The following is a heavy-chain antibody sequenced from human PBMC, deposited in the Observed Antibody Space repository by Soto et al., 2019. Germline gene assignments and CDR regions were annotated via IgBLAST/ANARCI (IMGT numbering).Heavy chain of an antibody. J-gene: IGHJ6*02. CDR1: GYTFTSYG. D-gene: IGHD3-10*01. Sequence: RASVKVSCKASGYTFTSYGISWVRQAPGQGLEWMGWISAYNGNTNYAQKLQGRVTMTTDTSTSTAYMELRSLRSDDTAVYYCARGYYLPEYYYYGMDVWGQGTTVTVSS. CDR2: ISAYNGNT. CDR3: ARGYYLPEYYYYGMDV. V-gene: IGHV1-18*01.